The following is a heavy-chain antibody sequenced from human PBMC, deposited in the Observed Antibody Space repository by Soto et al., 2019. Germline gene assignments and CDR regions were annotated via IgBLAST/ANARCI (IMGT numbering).Heavy chain of an antibody. V-gene: IGHV3-64*01. Sequence: EAQLVESGGGLVQPGGSLRLSCAASGFTFSNYEMHWVRQAPGKGLEYVSGISNNGAHTDYAKSVKGRFTISIDNSENTLYLQMGSLRAEDMALYYCARRGYGSRWPNVYMDVWGKGTTVTASS. D-gene: IGHD6-13*01. CDR3: ARRGYGSRWPNVYMDV. CDR2: ISNNGAHT. CDR1: GFTFSNYE. J-gene: IGHJ6*03.